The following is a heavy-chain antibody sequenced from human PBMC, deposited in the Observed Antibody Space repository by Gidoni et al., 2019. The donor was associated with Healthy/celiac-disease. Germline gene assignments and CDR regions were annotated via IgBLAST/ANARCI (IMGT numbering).Heavy chain of an antibody. J-gene: IGHJ4*02. D-gene: IGHD3-22*01. CDR3: ARDHSRGYYSVGH. V-gene: IGHV1-46*01. Sequence: QVQLVQSGAEVKKPGASVKVSCKEYGYTCTTDYLHWVRQSPGQGLEWLGIINPSGGSTNYAQKFQGRVTMTRDTSTSTVYMELSSLRSEDTAVYYCARDHSRGYYSVGHWGQGTLVTVSS. CDR1: GYTCTTDY. CDR2: INPSGGST.